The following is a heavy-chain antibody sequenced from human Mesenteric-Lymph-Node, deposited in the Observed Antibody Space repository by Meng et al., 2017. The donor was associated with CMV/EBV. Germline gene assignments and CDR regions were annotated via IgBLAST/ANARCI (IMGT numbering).Heavy chain of an antibody. J-gene: IGHJ1*01. CDR3: AKGDFWNGYSEYFLY. Sequence: LSLTCVASGFTFSNYGMFWVRQAPGRGLEWLAVISYDGNHQHYTDSVKGRFTISRDNSKNTLFLQMSSLRAEDTAVYYCAKGDFWNGYSEYFLYWGQGTLVTVSS. CDR2: ISYDGNHQ. V-gene: IGHV3-33*06. D-gene: IGHD3-3*01. CDR1: GFTFSNYG.